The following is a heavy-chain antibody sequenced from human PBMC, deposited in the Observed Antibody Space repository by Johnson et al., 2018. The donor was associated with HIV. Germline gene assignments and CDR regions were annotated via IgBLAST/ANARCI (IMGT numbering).Heavy chain of an antibody. D-gene: IGHD4-23*01. Sequence: VLLVESGGGLVKPGGSLRLSCAASGFTFSNAWMSWVRQAPGKGLEWVGRIKSKTDGGTTDYAAPVKGRFTISRDDSKTTLDLQIKSLKTEDTAVYYCTTDLVTPHAFDIWGQGTMVTVSS. CDR1: GFTFSNAW. V-gene: IGHV3-15*01. CDR2: IKSKTDGGTT. CDR3: TTDLVTPHAFDI. J-gene: IGHJ3*02.